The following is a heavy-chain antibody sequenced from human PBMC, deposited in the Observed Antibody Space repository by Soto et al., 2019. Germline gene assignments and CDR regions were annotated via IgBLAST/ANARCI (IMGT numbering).Heavy chain of an antibody. D-gene: IGHD5-12*01. Sequence: SETLSLTCTVSGGSISSSSSSWGWIRQPPGKGLEWLGYISYSGSTNYTPSLKSRVTISVDTSKNQFSLKLSSVTAADTAVYYCAREKVVYSGYDINYFDYWGQGTLVTVSS. CDR2: ISYSGST. CDR3: AREKVVYSGYDINYFDY. J-gene: IGHJ4*02. V-gene: IGHV4-61*01. CDR1: GGSISSSSSS.